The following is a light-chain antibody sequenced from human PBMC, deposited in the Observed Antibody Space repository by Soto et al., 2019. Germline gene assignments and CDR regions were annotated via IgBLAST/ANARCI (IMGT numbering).Light chain of an antibody. Sequence: VLTQSPATLSMSPGEKATLSCRASQSVSSNLAWYHQTPGQAPRLLISGTFSRATGIPDRFSGSGSGTDFTPTISRLETEDFAVFYCQQYGTSEIIFGQGTRLEIK. CDR2: GTF. CDR3: QQYGTSEII. V-gene: IGKV3-20*01. J-gene: IGKJ5*01. CDR1: QSVSSN.